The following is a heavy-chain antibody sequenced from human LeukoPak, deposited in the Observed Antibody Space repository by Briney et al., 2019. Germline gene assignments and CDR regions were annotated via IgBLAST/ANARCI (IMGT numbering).Heavy chain of an antibody. CDR1: GGTFSSYA. Sequence: SVKVSCKASGGTFSSYAISWVRQAPGQGLEWMGRIIPIFGTANYAQKFQGRVTITTDESTSTAYMELSSLRSEDTAEYYCARDLDYGGNSDRGPWGQGTLVTVSS. CDR2: IIPIFGTA. CDR3: ARDLDYGGNSDRGP. V-gene: IGHV1-69*05. J-gene: IGHJ5*02. D-gene: IGHD4-23*01.